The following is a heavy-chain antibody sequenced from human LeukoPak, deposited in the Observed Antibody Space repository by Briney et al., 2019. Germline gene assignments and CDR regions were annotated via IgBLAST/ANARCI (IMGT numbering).Heavy chain of an antibody. Sequence: ASVKVSCKASGYAFTDYYIHWVRQAPGQGLEWVGWINPNSGGTIYAQKFQGRVTMTRDTSISTLYMELSSLRSEDTAVYYCARPGLAVAGTPVGDAFDIWGQGTMVTVSS. CDR3: ARPGLAVAGTPVGDAFDI. D-gene: IGHD6-19*01. J-gene: IGHJ3*02. V-gene: IGHV1-2*02. CDR1: GYAFTDYY. CDR2: INPNSGGT.